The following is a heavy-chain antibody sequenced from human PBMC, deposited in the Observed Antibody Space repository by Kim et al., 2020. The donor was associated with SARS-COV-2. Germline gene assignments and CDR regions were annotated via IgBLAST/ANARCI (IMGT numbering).Heavy chain of an antibody. D-gene: IGHD2-8*02. V-gene: IGHV4-39*01. Sequence: SETLSLTCTVSGGSISSSSYYWGWIRQPPGKGLEWIGSIYYSGSTYYNPSLKSRVTISVDTSKNQFSLKLSSVTAADTAVYYCARRLSTGLLDPWGQGTLVTVSS. CDR1: GGSISSSSYY. CDR2: IYYSGST. J-gene: IGHJ5*02. CDR3: ARRLSTGLLDP.